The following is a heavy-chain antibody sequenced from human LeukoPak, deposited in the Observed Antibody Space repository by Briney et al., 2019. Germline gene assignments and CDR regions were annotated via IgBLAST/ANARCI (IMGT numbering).Heavy chain of an antibody. CDR2: IYYSGST. CDR3: ARQFYGSGSYYSAY. V-gene: IGHV4-39*01. J-gene: IGHJ4*02. Sequence: SQTLSLTCTVSGGSISSSSYYWGWIRQPPGKGLEWIGSIYYSGSTYYNPSLKSRVTISVDTSKNQIFLKLSSVTAADTAVYYCARQFYGSGSYYSAYWGQGTLVTVSS. CDR1: GGSISSSSYY. D-gene: IGHD3-10*01.